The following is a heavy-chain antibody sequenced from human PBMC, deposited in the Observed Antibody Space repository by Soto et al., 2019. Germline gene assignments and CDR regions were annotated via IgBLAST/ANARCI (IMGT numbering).Heavy chain of an antibody. J-gene: IGHJ4*02. CDR1: GFNFSDYY. CDR2: IRSSGSSI. D-gene: IGHD3-10*01. V-gene: IGHV3-11*01. Sequence: GGSLRLSCAASGFNFSDYYMSWVRQAPGKGLEWISYIRSSGSSIYYSDSVKGRFTISRDNAKKSVYLQVNSLRAEDTAVYYYATSYGSGYRAFDFWGQGALVTVSS. CDR3: ATSYGSGYRAFDF.